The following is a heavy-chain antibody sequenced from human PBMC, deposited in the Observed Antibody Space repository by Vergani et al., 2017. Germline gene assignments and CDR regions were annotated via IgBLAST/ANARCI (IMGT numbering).Heavy chain of an antibody. V-gene: IGHV4-59*01. Sequence: QVQLQESGPGLVKPSETLSLTCTVSGGYISSYYWSWIRQPPGKGLEWIGYIYYSGSTNYNPSLKSRVTISVDTAKNQFSLKLSSVTAADTAVSYCARGDPWLRFWSQGTLVTVSS. J-gene: IGHJ4*02. CDR3: ARGDPWLRF. CDR1: GGYISSYY. CDR2: IYYSGST. D-gene: IGHD5-12*01.